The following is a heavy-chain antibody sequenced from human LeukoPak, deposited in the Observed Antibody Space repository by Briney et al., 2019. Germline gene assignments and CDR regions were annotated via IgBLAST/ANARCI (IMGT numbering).Heavy chain of an antibody. CDR1: GGSISSYY. D-gene: IGHD6-19*01. CDR3: AKRSSGWLLGDDAFDI. CDR2: IYYSGST. V-gene: IGHV4-59*01. J-gene: IGHJ3*02. Sequence: PSETLSLTCTVSGGSISSYYWSWIRQPPGKGLEWIGYIYYSGSTNYNPSLKSRVTISVDTSKNQFSLKLSSVTAADTAVYYCAKRSSGWLLGDDAFDIWGQGTMVTVSS.